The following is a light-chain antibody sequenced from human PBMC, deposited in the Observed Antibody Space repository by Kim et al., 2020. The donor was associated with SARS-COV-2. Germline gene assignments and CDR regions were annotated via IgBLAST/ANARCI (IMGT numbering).Light chain of an antibody. Sequence: SSELTQDPTVSVALGQTARITCQGDSLRTYYASWYQQKPGQAPILVIYGKNNRPSGIPDRFSGSSSGNTASLTVTGAQAVDEADYYCNSRDNSGDHVVFGGGTQLTVL. CDR3: NSRDNSGDHVV. CDR2: GKN. J-gene: IGLJ2*01. V-gene: IGLV3-19*01. CDR1: SLRTYY.